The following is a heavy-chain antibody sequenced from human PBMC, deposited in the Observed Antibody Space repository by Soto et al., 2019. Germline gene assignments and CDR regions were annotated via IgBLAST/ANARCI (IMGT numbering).Heavy chain of an antibody. J-gene: IGHJ6*02. CDR3: ARDDEYSGNGMDV. Sequence: QVQLVESGGGVVQPGRSLRLSCAASEFTFSNYGMHWVRQAPGKGLELVAVILNDGSNRYHADSVKDRFTISRDNSKNTLYLQMNSLRAEYTAVYYCARDDEYSGNGMDVWGQGTTVTVS. CDR2: ILNDGSNR. V-gene: IGHV3-33*01. CDR1: EFTFSNYG. D-gene: IGHD3-10*01.